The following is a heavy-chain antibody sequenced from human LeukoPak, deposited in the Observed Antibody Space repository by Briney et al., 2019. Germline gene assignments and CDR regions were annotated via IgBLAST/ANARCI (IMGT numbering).Heavy chain of an antibody. Sequence: GGSLRLSCAASGFTFSSYGMHWVRQAPGKGLEWVAVISYDGSNKYYADSVKGRFTISRDNSKNTLYLQMNSLRAEDTAVYYCARDRWFGGYWGQGTLVTVSS. CDR1: GFTFSSYG. V-gene: IGHV3-30*03. CDR3: ARDRWFGGY. J-gene: IGHJ4*02. D-gene: IGHD3-10*01. CDR2: ISYDGSNK.